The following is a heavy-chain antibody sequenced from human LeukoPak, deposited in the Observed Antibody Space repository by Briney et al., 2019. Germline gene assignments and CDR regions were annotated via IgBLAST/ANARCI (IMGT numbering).Heavy chain of an antibody. Sequence: SETLSHTCAVSVFSLTRGYFWAWFRQSPGKGREWIARIFHSGITYYHPSLKSRIIISVETSKNKFSLRLSSVTAADKAVYYCARRISTRRGETCSSTSCYFDYWGQGTLVTVSS. D-gene: IGHD2-2*01. CDR3: ARRISTRRGETCSSTSCYFDY. CDR2: IFHSGIT. CDR1: VFSLTRGYF. J-gene: IGHJ4*02. V-gene: IGHV4-38-2*01.